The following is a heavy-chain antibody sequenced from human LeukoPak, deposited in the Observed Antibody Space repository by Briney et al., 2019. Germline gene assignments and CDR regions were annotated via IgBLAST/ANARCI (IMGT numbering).Heavy chain of an antibody. CDR2: IYTSGSA. D-gene: IGHD1-26*01. J-gene: IGHJ4*02. V-gene: IGHV4-59*10. Sequence: SETLSLTCAVYGGSFSGYYWSWIRQPAGKGLEWIGRIYTSGSANYNPSLKSRVTMSVDASKNQFSLNLTSVTAADTAMYYCAKSGGDLLPPLLDYWGQGTLVTVSS. CDR1: GGSFSGYY. CDR3: AKSGGDLLPPLLDY.